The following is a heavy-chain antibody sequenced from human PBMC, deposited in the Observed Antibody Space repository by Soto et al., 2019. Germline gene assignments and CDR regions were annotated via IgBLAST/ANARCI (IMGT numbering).Heavy chain of an antibody. Sequence: ASVKVXCKASGYTXTSYGISWVRQXPGQGLEWMGWISAYNGNTNYAQKLQGRVTMTTDTSTSTAYMELRSLRSDDTAVYYCARDYRVFNRYYYSGMDVWGQGTTVTGSS. CDR2: ISAYNGNT. V-gene: IGHV1-18*01. CDR1: GYTXTSYG. D-gene: IGHD3-16*02. CDR3: ARDYRVFNRYYYSGMDV. J-gene: IGHJ6*02.